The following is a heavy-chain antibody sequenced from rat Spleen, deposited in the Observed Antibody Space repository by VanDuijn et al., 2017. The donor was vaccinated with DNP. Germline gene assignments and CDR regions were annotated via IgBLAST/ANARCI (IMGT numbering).Heavy chain of an antibody. Sequence: EVKLVESGGGLVQPGRSLKLSCVASGFNFNDHWMGWVRQAPGKGLEWIGQINKDSRTIKYSPSLEDKFTISRDNAQNTLFLQMNKLGSEDTAIYYCAKGPNYGGYSDYFDYWGQGVMVTVSS. CDR2: INKDSRTI. D-gene: IGHD1-11*01. CDR1: GFNFNDHW. V-gene: IGHV4-2*01. CDR3: AKGPNYGGYSDYFDY. J-gene: IGHJ2*01.